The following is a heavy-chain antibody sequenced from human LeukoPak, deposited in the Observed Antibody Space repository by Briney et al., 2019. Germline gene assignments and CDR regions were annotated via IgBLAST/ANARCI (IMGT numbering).Heavy chain of an antibody. CDR1: GGSISSYY. CDR2: IYTSGST. D-gene: IGHD2-2*01. V-gene: IGHV4-4*07. Sequence: PSETLPLTCTVSGGSISSYYWSWIRQPAGKGLEWIGRIYTSGSTNYNPSLKSRVTMSVDTSKNQFSLKLSSVTAADTAVYYYARGGYCSSTSCYGDAFDIWGQGTMVTVSS. CDR3: ARGGYCSSTSCYGDAFDI. J-gene: IGHJ3*02.